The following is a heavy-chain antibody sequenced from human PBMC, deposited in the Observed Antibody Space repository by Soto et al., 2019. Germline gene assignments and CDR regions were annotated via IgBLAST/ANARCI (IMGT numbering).Heavy chain of an antibody. D-gene: IGHD2-15*01. Sequence: QLQLQESGSGLVKPSQTLSLTCAVSGGSISSGGYSWSWIRQPPGKGLEWIGYIYHSGSTYYNPSLKSRATISVDRSKNQFSLKLSSVTSADTAVYYCASTQYGGTSSGAFDIWGQGTMVTVSS. CDR2: IYHSGST. J-gene: IGHJ3*02. CDR1: GGSISSGGYS. V-gene: IGHV4-30-2*01. CDR3: ASTQYGGTSSGAFDI.